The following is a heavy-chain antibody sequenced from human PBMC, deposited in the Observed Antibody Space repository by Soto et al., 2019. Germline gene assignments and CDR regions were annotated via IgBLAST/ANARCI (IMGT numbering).Heavy chain of an antibody. D-gene: IGHD5-18*01. Sequence: SETLSLTCTVSGGSFSGYYWSWIRQPPGKGLEWIGEINHSGSTNYNPSLKSRVTISVDTSKNQFSLKLSSVTAADTAVYYCARANTAYYYYYYGMDVWGQGTTVTVS. CDR1: GGSFSGYY. CDR2: INHSGST. CDR3: ARANTAYYYYYYGMDV. V-gene: IGHV4-34*01. J-gene: IGHJ6*02.